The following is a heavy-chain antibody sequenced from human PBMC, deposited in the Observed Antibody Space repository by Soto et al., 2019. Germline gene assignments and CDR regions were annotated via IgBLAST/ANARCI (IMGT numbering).Heavy chain of an antibody. CDR1: GFSFSRYD. CDR2: LSISGGST. D-gene: IGHD1-1*01. CDR3: AKDLGGTTGY. Sequence: EVQLLESGGGLVQPGGSLRLSCAASGFSFSRYDMSWVRQAPGKGLEWVSTLSISGGSTYYADSVKGRFTISEDNSKNTLYLEMNSLRAEDTAVYYCAKDLGGTTGYWGQGTLVTVSS. V-gene: IGHV3-23*01. J-gene: IGHJ4*02.